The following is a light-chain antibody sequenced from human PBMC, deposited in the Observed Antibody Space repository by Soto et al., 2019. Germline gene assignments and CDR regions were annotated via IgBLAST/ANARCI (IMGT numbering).Light chain of an antibody. CDR2: HXS. CDR3: LQDYNDTCT. J-gene: IGKJ4*02. Sequence: AIQMTQSPSSPSASVGDRVSIXCRAGQDITNDLGWYQQQPGXAPKVXXAHXSSLQRGGPSRFSGSGSVTAFTLTISSLHPEDFANYYFLQDYNDTCTFGGGTKVDIK. V-gene: IGKV1-6*01. CDR1: QDITND.